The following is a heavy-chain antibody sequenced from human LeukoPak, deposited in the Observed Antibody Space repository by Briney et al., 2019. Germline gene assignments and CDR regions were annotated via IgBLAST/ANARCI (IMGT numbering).Heavy chain of an antibody. CDR2: IYSDGTI. V-gene: IGHV3-66*01. CDR3: AREVGGGASGQ. J-gene: IGHJ4*02. Sequence: TGGSLRLSCAASGFTVSSNYMSWVRQAPGKGLEWVSVIYSDGTISYADSVKGRFTISRDNSENTLYLQMNSLRVEDTAVYYCAREVGGGASGQWGQGTLVTVSS. D-gene: IGHD3-16*01. CDR1: GFTVSSNY.